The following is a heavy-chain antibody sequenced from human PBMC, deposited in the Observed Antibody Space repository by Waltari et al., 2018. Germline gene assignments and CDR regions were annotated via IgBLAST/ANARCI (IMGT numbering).Heavy chain of an antibody. CDR2: TIPIFGTA. Sequence: QVQLVQSGAEVKKPGSSVKVSCKASGGTFSSYAISWVREAPGQGLEWMGGTIPIFGTATYAQKFQGRVTITTDESTSTAYMELSSLRSEDTAVYYCARIAAAGIYYYGMDVWGQGTTVTVSS. CDR3: ARIAAAGIYYYGMDV. CDR1: GGTFSSYA. V-gene: IGHV1-69*05. D-gene: IGHD6-13*01. J-gene: IGHJ6*02.